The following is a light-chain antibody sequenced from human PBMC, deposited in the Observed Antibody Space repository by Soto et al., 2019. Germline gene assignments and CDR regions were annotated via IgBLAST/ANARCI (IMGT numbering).Light chain of an antibody. J-gene: IGKJ1*01. CDR1: QSISSW. CDR3: QQYNSWGT. CDR2: DAS. V-gene: IGKV1-5*01. Sequence: DIQMTQSPSTLSASVGDRVTITCRASQSISSWLAWYQQKPGKAPKLLIYDASSLESGVPSRFSGSGSGTEFTLTISILQPDDFATYYCQQYNSWGTFGQGTKVEIK.